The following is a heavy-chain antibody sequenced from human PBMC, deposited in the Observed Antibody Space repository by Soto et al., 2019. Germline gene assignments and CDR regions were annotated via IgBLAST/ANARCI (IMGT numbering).Heavy chain of an antibody. D-gene: IGHD1-7*01. CDR3: TTDRNFVTNLPSYMTMEGD. V-gene: IGHV3-15*01. CDR2: IKTITDGATT. J-gene: IGHJ4*02. CDR1: GFTFSNAW. Sequence: GGSLRLSCAASGFTFSNAWMSWVRQAPGKGPEWVGRIKTITDGATTDYGAPVAGRFTISRDDSKNTVYLQMNSLKTEDTAVYYCTTDRNFVTNLPSYMTMEGDWGQGTLVTVSS.